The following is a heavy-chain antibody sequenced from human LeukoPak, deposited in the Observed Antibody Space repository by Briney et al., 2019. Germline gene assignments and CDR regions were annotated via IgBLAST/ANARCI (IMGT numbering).Heavy chain of an antibody. CDR1: GFTFSSYT. D-gene: IGHD1-20*01. V-gene: IGHV3-21*06. J-gene: IGHJ4*02. CDR2: ISASSTYI. CDR3: AKEGFGTITGLFDY. Sequence: GGSLRLSCAASGFTFSSYTFNWVRQAPGKGLVWVSSISASSTYIYYAGSVRGRFTVSRDNTKNSLFLQMNSLRAEDTAVYYCAKEGFGTITGLFDYWGQGTLVTVSS.